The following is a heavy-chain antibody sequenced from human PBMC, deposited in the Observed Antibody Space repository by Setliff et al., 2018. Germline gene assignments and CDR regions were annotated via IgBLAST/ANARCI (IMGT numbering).Heavy chain of an antibody. CDR2: IRYTGSI. CDR3: ASHVKVATEYFDC. Sequence: PSETLSLTCTVSGGSMSSDSYFWGWIRQPPGKRLEWIGSIRYTGSIYYNPSLEGRVTISADTSKNQFSLKLTSVTAADTALYYCASHVKVATEYFDCWGQGTLVTVSS. J-gene: IGHJ4*02. D-gene: IGHD5-12*01. V-gene: IGHV4-39*01. CDR1: GGSMSSDSYF.